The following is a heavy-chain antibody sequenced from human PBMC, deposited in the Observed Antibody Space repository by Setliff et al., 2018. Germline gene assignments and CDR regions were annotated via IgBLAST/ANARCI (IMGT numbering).Heavy chain of an antibody. CDR2: TSAYNGNT. Sequence: ASVKVSCKASGYTFTSYGISWVRQAPGQGLDWMGWTSAYNGNTNYVQKPQGRVTMTTDTSTSTAYMELRSLRSDDTAVYYCARDYGASDGFDIWGQGTMVTVSS. D-gene: IGHD4-17*01. CDR1: GYTFTSYG. CDR3: ARDYGASDGFDI. J-gene: IGHJ3*02. V-gene: IGHV1-18*01.